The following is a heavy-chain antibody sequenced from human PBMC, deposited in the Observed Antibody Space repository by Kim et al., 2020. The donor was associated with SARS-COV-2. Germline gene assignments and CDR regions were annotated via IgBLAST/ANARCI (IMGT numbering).Heavy chain of an antibody. CDR3: VIDPPWTVADSY. CDR1: GFTFRNYA. Sequence: GGSLRLFCAASGFTFRNYAMSWVRQSPGKGLEWVSTISKNGETTYYSDSVKGRFTISRDNSKNTVNLQMDSLRVEDTAVYYCVIDPPWTVADSYWGQGTL. D-gene: IGHD6-19*01. V-gene: IGHV3-23*01. J-gene: IGHJ1*01. CDR2: ISKNGETT.